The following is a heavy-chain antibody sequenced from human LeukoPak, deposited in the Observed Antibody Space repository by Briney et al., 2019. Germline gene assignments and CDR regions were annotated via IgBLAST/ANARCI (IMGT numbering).Heavy chain of an antibody. CDR3: ARMWERLFDY. D-gene: IGHD1-26*01. Sequence: GGSLRLSCAPSEFAFSEYSMNWVRQAPGKGLEWVAFISSNGSSVQYADSVKGRFTVSRDNAKNSLYLQMNSLRAEDTAVYYCARMWERLFDYWGQGTLVTVSS. CDR1: EFAFSEYS. J-gene: IGHJ4*02. CDR2: ISSNGSSV. V-gene: IGHV3-48*01.